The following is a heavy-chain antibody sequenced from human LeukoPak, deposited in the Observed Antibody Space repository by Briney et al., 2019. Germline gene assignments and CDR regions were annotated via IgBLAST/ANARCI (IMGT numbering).Heavy chain of an antibody. CDR3: AKTSGYSSSWFDY. J-gene: IGHJ4*02. Sequence: LSGGSLRLSCAASGFTFSSYAMSWVRQAPGKGLEWVSAISGSGGSIYYADSVKGRFTISRDNSKNTLYLQMNSLRAEDTAVYYCAKTSGYSSSWFDYWGQGTLVTVSS. D-gene: IGHD6-13*01. CDR1: GFTFSSYA. V-gene: IGHV3-23*01. CDR2: ISGSGGSI.